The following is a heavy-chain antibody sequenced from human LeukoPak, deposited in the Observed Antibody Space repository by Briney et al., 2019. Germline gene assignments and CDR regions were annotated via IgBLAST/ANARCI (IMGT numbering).Heavy chain of an antibody. V-gene: IGHV4-30-2*01. CDR2: IYHSGST. Sequence: SQTLSLTCAVSGGSISRGGYSWSWIRQPPGKGLEWIGYIYHSGSTYYNPSLKSRVTISVDRSKNQFSLKPSSVTAADTAVYCCARGVDYSNYFDYWGQGTLVTVSS. CDR3: ARGVDYSNYFDY. CDR1: GGSISRGGYS. J-gene: IGHJ4*02. D-gene: IGHD4-11*01.